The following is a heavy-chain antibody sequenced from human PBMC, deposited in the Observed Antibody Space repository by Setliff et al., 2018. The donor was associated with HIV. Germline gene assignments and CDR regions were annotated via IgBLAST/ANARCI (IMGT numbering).Heavy chain of an antibody. J-gene: IGHJ4*02. Sequence: SETLSLTCTVSGGFISSSSYYWGWIRQPPGKGLEWIGSIYYSGSTYYNPSLKSRVTISVDTSKNQFSLKLSSVTAADTAVYYCASLNGIAVAGTRFTPQPSYYFDYWGQGTLVTVSS. CDR3: ASLNGIAVAGTRFTPQPSYYFDY. CDR2: IYYSGST. D-gene: IGHD6-19*01. V-gene: IGHV4-39*01. CDR1: GGFISSSSYY.